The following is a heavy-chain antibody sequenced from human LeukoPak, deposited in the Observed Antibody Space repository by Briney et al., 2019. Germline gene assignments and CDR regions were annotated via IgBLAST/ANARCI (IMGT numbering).Heavy chain of an antibody. J-gene: IGHJ4*02. D-gene: IGHD6-19*01. V-gene: IGHV4-59*08. CDR2: IYYSGST. CDR1: GGSISSYY. CDR3: ARHHEAVVATDY. Sequence: SETLSLTCTVSGGSISSYYWSWIRQPPGKGLEWIGYIYYSGSTNYNPSLKSRVTISVDTSKNQFSLKLSSVTAADTAVYYCARHHEAVVATDYWGQGTLVTVSS.